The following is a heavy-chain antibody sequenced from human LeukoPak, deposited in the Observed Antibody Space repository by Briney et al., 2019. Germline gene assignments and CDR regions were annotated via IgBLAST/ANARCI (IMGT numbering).Heavy chain of an antibody. CDR1: GFTFSSYA. CDR2: ISGSGGST. V-gene: IGHV3-23*01. J-gene: IGHJ4*02. D-gene: IGHD3-3*02. CDR3: AKDRARLAYFDY. Sequence: GGSLRLSCAASGFTFSSYAMSWVRQAPGKGLEWVSGISGSGGSTFYADSVKGRFTISRDNSKNTLYLQMNSLRAEDTAVYYCAKDRARLAYFDYWGQGTLVTVSS.